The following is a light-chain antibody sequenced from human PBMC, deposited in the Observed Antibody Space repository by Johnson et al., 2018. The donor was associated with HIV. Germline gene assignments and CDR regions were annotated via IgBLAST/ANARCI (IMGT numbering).Light chain of an antibody. CDR1: SSNIGNNY. V-gene: IGLV1-51*02. Sequence: QSVLTQPPSVSAAPGQKVTISCSGSSSNIGNNYVSWYQQLPGTAPKLLIYENNKRPSGIPDRFSGSKSGTSATVGITGLQTGDEADYYCGTWDSSLSAGGVFGTGTKVTVL. CDR3: GTWDSSLSAGGV. J-gene: IGLJ1*01. CDR2: ENN.